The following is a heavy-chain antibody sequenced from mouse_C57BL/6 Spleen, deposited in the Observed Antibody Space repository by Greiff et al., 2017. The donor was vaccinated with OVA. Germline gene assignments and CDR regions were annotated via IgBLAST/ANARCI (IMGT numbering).Heavy chain of an antibody. Sequence: EVKLMESGGGLVKPGGSLKLSCAASGSTFSDYGMHWVRQAPEKGLEWVAYISSGSSTLYYADTVKGRFTIPRDNAKNTLFLQMTSLRSEDTAMYYCARKGVTTLYYYAMDYWGQGTSVTVSS. D-gene: IGHD2-2*01. CDR3: ARKGVTTLYYYAMDY. V-gene: IGHV5-17*01. CDR2: ISSGSSTL. CDR1: GSTFSDYG. J-gene: IGHJ4*01.